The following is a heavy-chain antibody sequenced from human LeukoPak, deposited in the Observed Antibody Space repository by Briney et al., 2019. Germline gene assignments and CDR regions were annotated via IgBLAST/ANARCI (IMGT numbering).Heavy chain of an antibody. J-gene: IGHJ4*02. CDR2: INTPSGAT. CDR1: GYTFTDYN. D-gene: IGHD1-1*01. V-gene: IGHV1-2*02. CDR3: VRDVHNYNDDY. Sequence: ASVKVSCKASGYTFTDYNVHWVRQAPGQGLEWMGWINTPSGATLYPQKFQGRVALTTDTSISTAYMYLSRLTSDDTAIYYCVRDVHNYNDDYWGQGTLVSVSS.